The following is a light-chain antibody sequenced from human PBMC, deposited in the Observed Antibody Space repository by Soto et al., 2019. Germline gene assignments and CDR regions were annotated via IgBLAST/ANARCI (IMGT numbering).Light chain of an antibody. J-gene: IGKJ4*01. Sequence: DIQMSQSPSSLSASVGDRVTITCRASQAIANYLAWYQQKPGKVPKLLIYAASTLQSVVPSRFSGSGSGSDFTLIISSLQTEDVATYFCQKYNSAPLTFGGGTEVEIK. V-gene: IGKV1-27*01. CDR1: QAIANY. CDR3: QKYNSAPLT. CDR2: AAS.